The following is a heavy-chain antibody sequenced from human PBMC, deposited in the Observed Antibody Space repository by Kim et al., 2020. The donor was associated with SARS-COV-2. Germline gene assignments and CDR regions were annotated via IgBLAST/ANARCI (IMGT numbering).Heavy chain of an antibody. Sequence: GGSLRLSCATSGFTLSLYSMNWVRQAPGKGLEWVSHISDFSTTTKYADSVKGRFTISRDNTKNSLYLQMNGLRAEDTAVYYCVRENYWASDIWGQGTMVT. V-gene: IGHV3-48*04. D-gene: IGHD1-7*01. CDR2: ISDFSTTT. CDR1: GFTLSLYS. CDR3: VRENYWASDI. J-gene: IGHJ3*02.